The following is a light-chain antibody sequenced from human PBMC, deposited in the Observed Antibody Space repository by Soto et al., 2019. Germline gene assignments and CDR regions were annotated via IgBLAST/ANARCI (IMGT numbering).Light chain of an antibody. CDR2: EVS. V-gene: IGLV2-8*01. J-gene: IGLJ2*01. CDR3: SSYAGSNNLV. CDR1: SSDVGAYDY. Sequence: QSALTQPPSASGSPGQSVTISCTGTSSDVGAYDYVSWYQQHPGKAPKLMIYEVSQRPSGVPDRFSGSKSGNTASLTISGLQAEDEGDYYCSSYAGSNNLVFGGGTKLTVL.